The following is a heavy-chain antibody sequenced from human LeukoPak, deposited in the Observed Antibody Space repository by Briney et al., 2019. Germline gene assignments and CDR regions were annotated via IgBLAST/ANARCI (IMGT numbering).Heavy chain of an antibody. CDR3: AKGGQLWSPFDY. D-gene: IGHD5-18*01. CDR1: GFTFSSYG. V-gene: IGHV3-30*18. J-gene: IGHJ4*02. CDR2: ISYDGSNK. Sequence: GGSLRLSCAASGFTFSSYGMHWVRQAPGKGLEWVAVISYDGSNKYYADSVKSRFTISRDNSKNTLYLQMNSLRAEDTAMYYCAKGGQLWSPFDYWGQGTLVTVSS.